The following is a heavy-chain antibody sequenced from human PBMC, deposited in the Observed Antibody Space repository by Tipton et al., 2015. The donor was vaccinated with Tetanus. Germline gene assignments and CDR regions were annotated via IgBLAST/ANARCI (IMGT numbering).Heavy chain of an antibody. CDR2: IYYNGNT. Sequence: TLSLTCTVSGGSLFSGSFYWAWIRRPPGKGLEWIGNIYYNGNTYYLSSLKSRVTISADTSKNQFSLSLRSVTAADTAVYYCARQADNWFDPWGQGTLVTVSS. D-gene: IGHD6-25*01. CDR1: GGSLFSGSFY. J-gene: IGHJ5*02. CDR3: ARQADNWFDP. V-gene: IGHV4-39*01.